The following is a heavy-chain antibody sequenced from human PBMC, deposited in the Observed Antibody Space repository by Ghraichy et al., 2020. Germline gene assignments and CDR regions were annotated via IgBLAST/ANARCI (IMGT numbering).Heavy chain of an antibody. Sequence: GGSLRLSCAASGFTFSSYVMSWVRQAPGKGLEWVSAISGSGSSTYYADSVKGRFTISRDNSKNTLYLQMNSLRAEDTAVYYCAKDAVSDTVMDHFDYWGQGTLVTVSS. CDR3: AKDAVSDTVMDHFDY. V-gene: IGHV3-23*01. D-gene: IGHD5-18*01. CDR2: ISGSGSST. CDR1: GFTFSSYV. J-gene: IGHJ4*02.